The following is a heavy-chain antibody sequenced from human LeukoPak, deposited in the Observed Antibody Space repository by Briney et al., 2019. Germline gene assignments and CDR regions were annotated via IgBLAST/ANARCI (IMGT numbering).Heavy chain of an antibody. V-gene: IGHV4-34*01. CDR2: INHSGST. Sequence: SETLSLTCAVYGGSFSGYYWSWIRQPPGKGLEWIGEINHSGSTNYNPSLKSRVTISVDTSKNQFSLKLSSVTAADTAVYYCARGRGYSYGYLFNFDYWGQGTLVTISS. J-gene: IGHJ4*02. D-gene: IGHD5-18*01. CDR1: GGSFSGYY. CDR3: ARGRGYSYGYLFNFDY.